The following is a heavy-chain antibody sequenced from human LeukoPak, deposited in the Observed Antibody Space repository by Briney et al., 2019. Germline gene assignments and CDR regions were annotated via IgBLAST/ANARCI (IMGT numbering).Heavy chain of an antibody. V-gene: IGHV4-59*01. J-gene: IGHJ5*02. CDR1: GGSISSYY. CDR3: ARVYSSSWYGVSWFDP. D-gene: IGHD6-13*01. Sequence: SETLSLTCTVSGGSISSYYWSWIRQPPGKGLEWIGYIYYSGSTNYNPFLKSRVTISVNTSKNQFSLKLSSVTAADTAVYYCARVYSSSWYGVSWFDPWGQGTLVTVSS. CDR2: IYYSGST.